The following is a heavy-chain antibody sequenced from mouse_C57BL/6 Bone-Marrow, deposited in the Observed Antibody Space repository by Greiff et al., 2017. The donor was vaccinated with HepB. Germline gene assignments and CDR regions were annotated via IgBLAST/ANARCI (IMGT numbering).Heavy chain of an antibody. CDR3: AEGHDGYYGVFYAMDY. Sequence: EVKLVESGGDLVKPGGSLKLSCAASGFTFSSYGMSWVRQTPDKRLEWVATISSGGSYTYYPDSVKGRFTISRDNAKNTLYLQMSSLKSEDTAMYYCAEGHDGYYGVFYAMDYWGQGTSVTVAS. CDR2: ISSGGSYT. V-gene: IGHV5-6*01. D-gene: IGHD2-3*01. J-gene: IGHJ4*01. CDR1: GFTFSSYG.